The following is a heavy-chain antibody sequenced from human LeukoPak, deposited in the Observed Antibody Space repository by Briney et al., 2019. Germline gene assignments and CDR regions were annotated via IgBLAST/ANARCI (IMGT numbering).Heavy chain of an antibody. D-gene: IGHD3-22*01. V-gene: IGHV4-38-2*02. CDR2: INQSLNI. J-gene: IGHJ4*02. CDR3: TGVMDYYDGSGYPPPVAGDY. CDR1: GYSIGSDYY. Sequence: SDTLSLTCTVSGYSIGSDYYWGWIRQSPGKGLEWIGSINQSLNIYYNPSLKSRVTIAVDTSRNQFYLKLSSVTAADTAVYYCTGVMDYYDGSGYPPPVAGDYWGQGTLVSVSS.